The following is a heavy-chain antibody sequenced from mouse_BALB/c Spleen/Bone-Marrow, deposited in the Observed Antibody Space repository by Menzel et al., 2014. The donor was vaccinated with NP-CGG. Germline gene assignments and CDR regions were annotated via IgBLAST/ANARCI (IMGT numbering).Heavy chain of an antibody. V-gene: IGHV1-7*01. CDR3: ARSGFDY. D-gene: IGHD4-1*01. J-gene: IGHJ2*01. CDR1: DYTFTSYW. CDR2: INPSTGYT. Sequence: VQLQQPGAELAKPGASVRMSCKASDYTFTSYWMHWVKQRPGQGLEWIGYINPSTGYTAYNQKFKDKATLTADKSSSTAYTQLSSLTSEDSAVYYCARSGFDYWGQGTTFTVSS.